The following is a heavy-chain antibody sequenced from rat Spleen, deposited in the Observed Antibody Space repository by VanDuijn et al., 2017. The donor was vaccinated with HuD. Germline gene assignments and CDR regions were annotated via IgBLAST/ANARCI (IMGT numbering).Heavy chain of an antibody. D-gene: IGHD4-3*01. V-gene: IGHV5-17*01. Sequence: EVQLVESGGGLVQPGRSLKFSCAASGFTFSDYAMAWVRQAPKKGLEWVATIIYDGGNTYYRDSVKGRFTVSRDNAKNTLYLQLDSLRSEDTATYYCVRQDTSGYSNWFAYWGQGTLVTVSS. CDR3: VRQDTSGYSNWFAY. J-gene: IGHJ3*01. CDR2: IIYDGGNT. CDR1: GFTFSDYA.